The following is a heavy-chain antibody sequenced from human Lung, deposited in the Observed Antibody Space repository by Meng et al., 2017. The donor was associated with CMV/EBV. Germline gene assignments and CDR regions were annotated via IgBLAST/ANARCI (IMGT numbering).Heavy chain of an antibody. CDR3: ARFSCSSTSCPHVLFDY. CDR1: RYMFGSYG. D-gene: IGHD2-2*01. CDR2: FVNYVDT. J-gene: IGHJ4*02. Sequence: QVHLLQSAPEVEKPGASVRVSCKASRYMFGSYGIGWVRQGPGPGLEWMGWFVNYVDTYPAPKFQGRVTMTTDTHTNTAFMELRSLTSDDTAVYYCARFSCSSTSCPHVLFDYWGQGTLVTVSS. V-gene: IGHV1-18*01.